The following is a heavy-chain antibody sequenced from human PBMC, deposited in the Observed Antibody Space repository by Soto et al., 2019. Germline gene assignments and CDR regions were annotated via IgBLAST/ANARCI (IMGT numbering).Heavy chain of an antibody. J-gene: IGHJ6*02. Sequence: SETLSLTCTVSGGSISSSSYYWGWIRQPPGKGLEWIGSIYYSGSTYYNQSLKSRVTISVDTSKNQFSLKLSSVTAADTAVFYCAIIGYQLLFFEYYYYGMDVWGQGTTVTVSS. CDR1: GGSISSSSYY. V-gene: IGHV4-39*01. CDR3: AIIGYQLLFFEYYYYGMDV. CDR2: IYYSGST. D-gene: IGHD2-2*01.